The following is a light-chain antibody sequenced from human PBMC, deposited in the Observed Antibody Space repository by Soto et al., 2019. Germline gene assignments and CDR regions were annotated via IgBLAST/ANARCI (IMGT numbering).Light chain of an antibody. V-gene: IGLV1-44*01. CDR3: AAWDDSLNGWV. CDR2: SHN. J-gene: IGLJ3*02. CDR1: ASNIESNT. Sequence: QSVLTQPPSASGTPGQRFTISCSGSASNIESNTVTWYQQLPGTATKFVIYSHNQRPSGVPDRFSASKSGTSASLAISGLQSEDEADYYCAAWDDSLNGWVFGGGTKVTV.